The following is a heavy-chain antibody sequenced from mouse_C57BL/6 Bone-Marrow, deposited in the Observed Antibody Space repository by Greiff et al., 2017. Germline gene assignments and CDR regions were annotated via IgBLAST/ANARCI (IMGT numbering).Heavy chain of an antibody. CDR3: ASEGGFDY. CDR1: GFTFSSYG. CDR2: ISSGGSYT. J-gene: IGHJ2*01. Sequence: EVQGVESGGDLVKPGGSLKLSCAASGFTFSSYGMSWVRQTPDKRLEWVATISSGGSYTYYPDSVKGRFTISRDNAKNTLYLQMSSLKSEDTAMYYCASEGGFDYWGQGTTLTVSS. V-gene: IGHV5-6*01.